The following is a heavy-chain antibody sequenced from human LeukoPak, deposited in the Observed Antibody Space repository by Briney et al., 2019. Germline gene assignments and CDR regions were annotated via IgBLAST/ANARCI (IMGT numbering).Heavy chain of an antibody. Sequence: ETLSLTCTVSGDSINSYYWNWIRQPPGKGLEWIGYIYYSGRTDYNPSLKSRVTISVDTSKHQFSMKLKSVTAADTAVYFCARGRWLPNAFDIWGQGTMVTVFS. D-gene: IGHD5-24*01. V-gene: IGHV4-59*01. CDR3: ARGRWLPNAFDI. CDR1: GDSINSYY. CDR2: IYYSGRT. J-gene: IGHJ3*02.